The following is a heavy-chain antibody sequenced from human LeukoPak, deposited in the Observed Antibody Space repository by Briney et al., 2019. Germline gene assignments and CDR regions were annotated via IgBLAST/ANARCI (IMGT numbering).Heavy chain of an antibody. CDR1: GGSISSYY. Sequence: SETLSLTCTVSGGSISSYYWSSLRQPPGKGLEWIGYIYYSGSTNYNPSLKSRVTISVDTSKNQFSLKLSSVTAADTAVYYCARGRHAPPFYYYYYMDVWGKGTTLTVSS. CDR2: IYYSGST. V-gene: IGHV4-59*01. J-gene: IGHJ6*03. CDR3: ARGRHAPPFYYYYYMDV.